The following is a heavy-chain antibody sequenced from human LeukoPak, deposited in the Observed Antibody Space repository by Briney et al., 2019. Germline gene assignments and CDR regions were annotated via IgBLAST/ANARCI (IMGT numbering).Heavy chain of an antibody. CDR1: GFSLSSYA. V-gene: IGHV3-23*01. J-gene: IGHJ4*02. CDR2: ISSTDAGT. CDR3: ARDSYGDANFDT. D-gene: IGHD4-17*01. Sequence: GGSLRLSCAASGFSLSSYAMSWVRQAPGKGLEWVSAISSTDAGTYHADSVKGRFTISRDISKNAVFLQMNSLRAEDTAVYYCARDSYGDANFDTWGQGTLVIVSS.